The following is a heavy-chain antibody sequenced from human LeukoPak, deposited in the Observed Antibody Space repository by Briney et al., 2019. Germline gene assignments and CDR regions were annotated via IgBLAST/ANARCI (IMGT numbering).Heavy chain of an antibody. D-gene: IGHD4-11*01. Sequence: GGSLRLSCAASGFTFSTYAMSWVRQAPGKGLEWVSGISGSGLSTSYADSVKGRFTISRDNSKNTLYLQMNSLRAEDTAVYYCARPYSTYNNYGMDVWGQGTTVTVSS. CDR3: ARPYSTYNNYGMDV. J-gene: IGHJ6*02. V-gene: IGHV3-23*01. CDR1: GFTFSTYA. CDR2: ISGSGLST.